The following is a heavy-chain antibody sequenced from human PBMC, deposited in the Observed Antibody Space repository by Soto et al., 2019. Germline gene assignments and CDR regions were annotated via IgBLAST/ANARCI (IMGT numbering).Heavy chain of an antibody. CDR1: GGTFSSYT. CDR2: IIPILGIA. V-gene: IGHV1-69*02. CDR3: ARVGGERSAHY. J-gene: IGHJ4*02. D-gene: IGHD1-1*01. Sequence: QVQLVQSGAEVKKPGSSVKVSCKASGGTFSSYTISWVRQAPGQGLEWMGRIIPILGIANYAQKFQGRVTITADKSTSTAYMELSSLRSEDTAVYYCARVGGERSAHYWGQGPLVTVSS.